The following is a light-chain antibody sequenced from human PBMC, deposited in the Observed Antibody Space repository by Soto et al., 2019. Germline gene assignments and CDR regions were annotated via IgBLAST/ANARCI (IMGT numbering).Light chain of an antibody. V-gene: IGKV3-11*01. CDR1: QTINNF. CDR3: QQRSNWPIT. CDR2: DAS. Sequence: EIVFTQSPSTLSLSPGERATLSCRASQTINNFLAWYQQKPGQAPRLLIYDASNRAAGIPARFSGSGSGTDFTLTISSLEPEDFAVYYCQQRSNWPITFGQGTRLEIK. J-gene: IGKJ5*01.